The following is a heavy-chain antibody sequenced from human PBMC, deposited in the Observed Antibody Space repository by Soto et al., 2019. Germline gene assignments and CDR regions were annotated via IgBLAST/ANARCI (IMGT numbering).Heavy chain of an antibody. CDR1: GFTFSSYA. J-gene: IGHJ4*02. V-gene: IGHV3-48*02. CDR2: ISSSSSSI. CDR3: ARGPSSWTTVPIRYY. D-gene: IGHD6-6*01. Sequence: GGSLRLSCAASGFTFSSYAMNRVRQAPGKALQCIPRISSSSSSINYADSVRGRFTISRDNAKNSLYLQMNSLRDEDTAVYYCARGPSSWTTVPIRYYWGLETLVTVSS.